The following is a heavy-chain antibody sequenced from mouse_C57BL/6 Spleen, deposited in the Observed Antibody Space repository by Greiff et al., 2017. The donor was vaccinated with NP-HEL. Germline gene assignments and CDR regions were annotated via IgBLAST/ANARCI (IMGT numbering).Heavy chain of an antibody. Sequence: EVKLVESGGGLVKPGGSLKLSCAASGFTFSDYGMHWVRQAPEKGLEWVAYISSGSSTIYYADTVKGRFTISRDNAKNTLFLQMTSLRSEDTAMYYCARFSAYYSNYDFDYWGQGTTLTVSS. J-gene: IGHJ2*01. V-gene: IGHV5-17*01. CDR1: GFTFSDYG. D-gene: IGHD2-5*01. CDR2: ISSGSSTI. CDR3: ARFSAYYSNYDFDY.